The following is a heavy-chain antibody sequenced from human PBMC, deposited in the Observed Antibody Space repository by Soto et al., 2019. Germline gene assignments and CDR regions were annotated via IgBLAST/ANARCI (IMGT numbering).Heavy chain of an antibody. CDR3: ARAAAGINWFDP. D-gene: IGHD6-13*01. J-gene: IGHJ5*02. Sequence: PSETLSLTCTVSGGSISSGGYYWSWIRQHPGKGLEWIGYIYYSGSTYYNPSLKSRVTISVDTSKNQFSLKLSSVTAADTAVYYCARAAAGINWFDPWGQGTLDTVSS. CDR1: GGSISSGGYY. CDR2: IYYSGST. V-gene: IGHV4-31*03.